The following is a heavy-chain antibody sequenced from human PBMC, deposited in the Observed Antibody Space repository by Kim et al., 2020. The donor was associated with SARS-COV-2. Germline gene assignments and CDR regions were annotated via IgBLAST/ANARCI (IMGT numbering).Heavy chain of an antibody. CDR3: ARDSSSWYGIDY. V-gene: IGHV1-18*01. J-gene: IGHJ4*02. D-gene: IGHD6-13*01. Sequence: SYAQKLKGRVTMTTETSTSTAYMELRSLRSDVTAVYYCARDSSSWYGIDYWGQGTLVTVSS.